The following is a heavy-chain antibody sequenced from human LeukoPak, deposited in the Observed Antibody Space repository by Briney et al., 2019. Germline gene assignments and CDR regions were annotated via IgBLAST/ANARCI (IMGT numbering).Heavy chain of an antibody. D-gene: IGHD1-26*01. V-gene: IGHV3-23*01. CDR1: GFTFSSYA. Sequence: GGSLRLSCAASGFTFSSYAMHWVRQAPGKGLEWVSAINGGGGNTYYADSVKGRFTISRDNSKNTLYLQMNSLRAEDTAVYYCAKRYSGSYYSDYWGQGTLVTVSS. J-gene: IGHJ4*02. CDR3: AKRYSGSYYSDY. CDR2: INGGGGNT.